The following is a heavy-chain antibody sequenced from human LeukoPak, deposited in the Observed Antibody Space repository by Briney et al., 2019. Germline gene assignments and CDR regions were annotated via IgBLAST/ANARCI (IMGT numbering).Heavy chain of an antibody. D-gene: IGHD4-17*01. CDR1: GFTCSGDT. J-gene: IGHJ3*02. Sequence: GGSLRLSCAGSGFTCSGDTMGWVRQGPGKGRQWVSGTSGGGGSTYYAHSVKGRFTTSRDTSKNTLYLRMNRLTAEDTAVYYCAKNYDYGDYSFYAFDIWGHGTMVPVSS. V-gene: IGHV3-23*01. CDR3: AKNYDYGDYSFYAFDI. CDR2: TSGGGGST.